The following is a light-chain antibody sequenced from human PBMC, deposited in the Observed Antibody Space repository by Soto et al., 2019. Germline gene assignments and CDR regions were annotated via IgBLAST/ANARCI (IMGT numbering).Light chain of an antibody. CDR1: QTVRSY. CDR3: QQRNQWPLT. Sequence: EIVLTQSPATLSLSPGERATLSCRASQTVRSYLAWYQQKPGQAPRLLIYDASNRATGIPARFSGSGSGTDFTLTISSLEPEDFAIYYCQQRNQWPLTFGGGTKVEIK. J-gene: IGKJ4*01. CDR2: DAS. V-gene: IGKV3-11*01.